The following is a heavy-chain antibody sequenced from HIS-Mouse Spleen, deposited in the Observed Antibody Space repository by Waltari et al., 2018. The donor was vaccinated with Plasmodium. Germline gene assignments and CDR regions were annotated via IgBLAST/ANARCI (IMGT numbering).Heavy chain of an antibody. J-gene: IGHJ4*02. D-gene: IGHD7-27*01. V-gene: IGHV3-23*01. Sequence: EVQLLESGGGLVQPGGSLRLSCAASGFTFSSYAMSWVRRAPGKGRGWGSSMRGRGGSTYDADSVKGRFTISRDNSKNTVYLQMNSLRAEDTAVYYCAKSSKGTGDLWDYWGQGTLVTVSS. CDR2: MRGRGGST. CDR3: AKSSKGTGDLWDY. CDR1: GFTFSSYA.